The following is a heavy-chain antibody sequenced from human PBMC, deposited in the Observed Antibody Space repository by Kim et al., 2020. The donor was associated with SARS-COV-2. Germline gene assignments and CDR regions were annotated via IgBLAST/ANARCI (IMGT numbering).Heavy chain of an antibody. V-gene: IGHV3-74*01. CDR2: INSDWSST. CDR1: GFTFSSYW. Sequence: GGSLRLSCAASGFTFSSYWMHWVRQAPGKGLVLVSRINSDWSSTSYADSVKGRFTISRDNAKNTLYLLMNSLRAEDTAVYYCARVGVYSSGWYDYWGQGTLVTVSS. D-gene: IGHD6-19*01. CDR3: ARVGVYSSGWYDY. J-gene: IGHJ4*02.